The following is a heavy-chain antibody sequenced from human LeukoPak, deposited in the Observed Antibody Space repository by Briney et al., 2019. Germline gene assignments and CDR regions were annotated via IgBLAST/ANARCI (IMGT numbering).Heavy chain of an antibody. D-gene: IGHD2-2*01. CDR2: INANSGDT. V-gene: IGHV1-2*02. CDR1: GGTFSSYA. J-gene: IGHJ4*02. CDR3: AREGTCSSSICSHDY. Sequence: ASVKVSCKASGGTFSSYAISWVRQAPGQGLEWMGWINANSGDTNYAQKFQGRVTMTRDTSISTAYMELSSLRSDDTAVYYCAREGTCSSSICSHDYWGQGTLVTVSS.